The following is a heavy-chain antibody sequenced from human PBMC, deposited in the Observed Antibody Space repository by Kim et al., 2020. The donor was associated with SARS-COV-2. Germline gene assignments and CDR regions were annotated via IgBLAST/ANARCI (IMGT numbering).Heavy chain of an antibody. J-gene: IGHJ5*02. Sequence: PSLKTRVTISVDTSKNQFSLKLSAVTAADTAVYYCARGHSRYSSSWVVDPWGQGTLVTVSS. V-gene: IGHV4-34*01. D-gene: IGHD6-13*01. CDR3: ARGHSRYSSSWVVDP.